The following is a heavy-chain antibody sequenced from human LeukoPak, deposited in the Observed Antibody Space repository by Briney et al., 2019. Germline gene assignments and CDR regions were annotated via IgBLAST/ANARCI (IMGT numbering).Heavy chain of an antibody. CDR1: GYTFTSYD. J-gene: IGHJ3*02. D-gene: IGHD2-21*02. V-gene: IGHV1-8*01. Sequence: GASVKVSCKASGYTFTSYDINWVRQATGQGLEWMGSMSPNSDNRGYEQNFQGRVTMTMDTSISTAYMELSSLRSEDTAVYYCAAIMVVTAGLAFNIWGQGTMVTVSS. CDR3: AAIMVVTAGLAFNI. CDR2: MSPNSDNR.